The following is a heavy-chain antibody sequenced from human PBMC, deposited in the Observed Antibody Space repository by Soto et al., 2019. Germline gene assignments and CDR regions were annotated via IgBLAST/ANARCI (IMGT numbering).Heavy chain of an antibody. V-gene: IGHV4-31*03. CDR3: ARGDDSSGYFDY. J-gene: IGHJ4*02. CDR2: IYYCGST. D-gene: IGHD3-22*01. CDR1: GGSISSGGYY. Sequence: QVQLQESGPGLVKPSQTLSLTCTVSGGSISSGGYYWSWIRQHPGKGLEWIGYIYYCGSTYYNPSLKSRVTISVDTSKNQFSLKLSSVTAADTAVYYCARGDDSSGYFDYWGQGTLVTVSS.